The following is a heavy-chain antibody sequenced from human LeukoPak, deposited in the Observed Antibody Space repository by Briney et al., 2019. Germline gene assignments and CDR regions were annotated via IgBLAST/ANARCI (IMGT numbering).Heavy chain of an antibody. CDR1: GVSISSSHW. J-gene: IGHJ4*02. Sequence: SETLSLTCTVSGVSISSSHWWSWVRQPPGKGLEWIGEIYHGGSTKYSPSLKSRVTISLDKSKNQFSLKLNSVTAADTAVYYCASYGDYNYFDFWGQGTLVTVSS. CDR2: IYHGGST. D-gene: IGHD4-17*01. CDR3: ASYGDYNYFDF. V-gene: IGHV4-4*02.